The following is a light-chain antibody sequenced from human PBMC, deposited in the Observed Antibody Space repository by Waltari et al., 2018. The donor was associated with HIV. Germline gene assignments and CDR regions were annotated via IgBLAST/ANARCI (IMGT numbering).Light chain of an antibody. CDR3: CSYTAIHTLI. CDR2: GVY. CDR1: TSPIGLFDS. Sequence: QSALTQPASVSGSPGQSITISCAGTTSPIGLFDSVSWYQQHPGRAPQLMIFGVYSRPSGVSSRFSGSKSGNTASLTISGLQAEDEANYYCCSYTAIHTLIFGGGTKLTVL. V-gene: IGLV2-14*01. J-gene: IGLJ2*01.